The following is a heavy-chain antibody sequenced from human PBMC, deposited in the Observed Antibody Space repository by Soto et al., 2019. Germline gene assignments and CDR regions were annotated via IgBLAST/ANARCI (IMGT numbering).Heavy chain of an antibody. CDR1: GGSISSSSYY. CDR2: IYYSGST. CDR3: ARLGFGGAVAGPVGLDY. V-gene: IGHV4-39*01. Sequence: QLQLQESGPGLAKPSETLSLTCTVSGGSISSSSYYWGWIRQPPGKGLEWIGSIYYSGSTYYNPSLKSRVTISVDTSKNQFSLKLSSVTAADTAVYYCARLGFGGAVAGPVGLDYWGQGTLVTVSS. D-gene: IGHD6-19*01. J-gene: IGHJ4*02.